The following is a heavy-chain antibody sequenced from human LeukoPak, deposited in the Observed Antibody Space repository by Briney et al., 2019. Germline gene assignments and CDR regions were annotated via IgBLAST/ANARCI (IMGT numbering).Heavy chain of an antibody. V-gene: IGHV4-59*01. Sequence: SETLSLTCTVSGVSISSYYWSWIRQPPGKGLEWIGYIYYSGSTNYNPSLKSRVTISVDTSKNQFSLKLSSVTAADTAVYYCARVRQLGYYYYGMGVWGQGTTVTVSS. D-gene: IGHD6-6*01. CDR1: GVSISSYY. J-gene: IGHJ6*02. CDR3: ARVRQLGYYYYGMGV. CDR2: IYYSGST.